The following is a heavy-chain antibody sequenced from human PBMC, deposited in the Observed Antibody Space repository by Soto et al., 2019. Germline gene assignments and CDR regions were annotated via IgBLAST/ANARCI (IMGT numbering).Heavy chain of an antibody. CDR1: GFTFSSYW. CDR3: AGGTGWLIDY. CDR2: IKQDGSGK. J-gene: IGHJ4*02. D-gene: IGHD6-19*01. Sequence: EVQLMESGGGLVQPGGSLRLSCAGSGFTFSSYWMNWVGQAPGKGLEWVANIKQDGSGKYYVDSVKGRFSTSRDNAQNSMYLQMNSLRAEDTAVYYCAGGTGWLIDYWGQGTLVTVSS. V-gene: IGHV3-7*04.